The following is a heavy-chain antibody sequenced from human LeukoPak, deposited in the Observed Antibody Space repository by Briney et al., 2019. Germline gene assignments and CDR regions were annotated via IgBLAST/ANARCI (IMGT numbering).Heavy chain of an antibody. CDR3: ARVRTLGSSNYYGMDV. D-gene: IGHD6-6*01. V-gene: IGHV3-53*01. CDR1: GFTVSSNY. CDR2: IYSGGST. Sequence: GGSLRLSCAASGFTVSSNYMSWVRQAPGKGLEWVSVIYSGGSTYYADSVKGRFTISRDNSKNTLYLQMNSLRAEDTAVYYCARVRTLGSSNYYGMDVWGQGTTVTVSS. J-gene: IGHJ6*02.